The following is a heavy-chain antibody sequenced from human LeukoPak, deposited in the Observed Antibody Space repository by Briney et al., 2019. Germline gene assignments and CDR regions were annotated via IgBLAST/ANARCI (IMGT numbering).Heavy chain of an antibody. CDR1: GGSISSSSYY. CDR3: ARAIPSYFGMDV. CDR2: IYYSGST. J-gene: IGHJ6*02. V-gene: IGHV4-39*07. Sequence: SETLSLTCTVPGGSISSSSYYWGWIRQPPREWLEWIGSIYYSGSTYYNPSLKSRVTISVDTSKNQFSLKLSSVTAADTAVYYCARAIPSYFGMDVWGQGTTVTVTS.